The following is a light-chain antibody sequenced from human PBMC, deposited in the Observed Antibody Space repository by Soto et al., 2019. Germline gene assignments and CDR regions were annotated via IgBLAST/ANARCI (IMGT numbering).Light chain of an antibody. CDR1: QSLGSTY. V-gene: IGKV3-20*01. CDR2: GAS. CDR3: QHYGSPPRT. J-gene: IGKJ1*01. Sequence: EIVMTQSPGTLSLSPGERATLSCRASQSLGSTYLACYQHKPGQAPRLLIYGASTSATGIPDRCSGRGYAKDFTLTISRLEPEDVAVYYCQHYGSPPRTFGQGTKVEIK.